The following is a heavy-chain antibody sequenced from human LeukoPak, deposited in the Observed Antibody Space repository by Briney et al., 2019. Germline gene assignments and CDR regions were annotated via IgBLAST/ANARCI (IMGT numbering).Heavy chain of an antibody. D-gene: IGHD6-13*01. J-gene: IGHJ6*03. CDR1: GFTFIDHY. CDR2: SKNKANTFIT. Sequence: GGSLRLSCAASGFTFIDHYMDWVRQAPGKRLEWVGRSKNKANTFITNYAASVQGRFTISRDDSKNSVYLQMNSLRTEDTAVYYCARGGDSSPTPLYYMDVWGKGTTVTVSS. V-gene: IGHV3-72*01. CDR3: ARGGDSSPTPLYYMDV.